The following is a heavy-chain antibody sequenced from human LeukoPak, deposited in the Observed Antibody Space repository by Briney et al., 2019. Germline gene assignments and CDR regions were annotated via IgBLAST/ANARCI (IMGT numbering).Heavy chain of an antibody. CDR2: IIPISDTA. Sequence: SVKVSCKASGGTFSSYAISWVRQAPGQGLEWMGGIIPISDTANYAQKSQGRVTITADKSTSTAYMELSSLRSEDTAVYYCARDVPSTVTTSVRSFDYWGQGTLVTVSS. CDR1: GGTFSSYA. CDR3: ARDVPSTVTTSVRSFDY. J-gene: IGHJ4*02. V-gene: IGHV1-69*06. D-gene: IGHD4-17*01.